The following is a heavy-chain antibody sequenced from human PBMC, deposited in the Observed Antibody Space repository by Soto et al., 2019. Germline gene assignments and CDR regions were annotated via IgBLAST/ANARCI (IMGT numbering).Heavy chain of an antibody. J-gene: IGHJ4*02. V-gene: IGHV4-59*01. CDR2: IYYSGST. Sequence: QVQLQESGPGLVKPSETLSLTCTVSVGSISSYYWSWIRQPPGKGLEWIGYIYYSGSTNYNPSLKSRVTISVDTSENQFSLKLTSVTAADTAVYYCARGAIVTSAGFDYWGQGTLVTVSS. D-gene: IGHD3-22*01. CDR1: VGSISSYY. CDR3: ARGAIVTSAGFDY.